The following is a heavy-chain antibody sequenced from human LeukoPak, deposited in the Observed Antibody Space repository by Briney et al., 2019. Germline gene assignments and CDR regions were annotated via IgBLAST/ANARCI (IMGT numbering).Heavy chain of an antibody. D-gene: IGHD6-19*01. CDR2: ISDSGNT. Sequence: SETLSLTCTVSGGSISGYYWSWIRQPPGKGLEWIGYISDSGNTKYNPSLKSRVTMSLDTSKNQLSLKLDSVTAADTAVYYCAREDAIAVANREVVWGQGTLVNVSS. CDR1: GGSISGYY. J-gene: IGHJ4*02. V-gene: IGHV4-59*12. CDR3: AREDAIAVANREVV.